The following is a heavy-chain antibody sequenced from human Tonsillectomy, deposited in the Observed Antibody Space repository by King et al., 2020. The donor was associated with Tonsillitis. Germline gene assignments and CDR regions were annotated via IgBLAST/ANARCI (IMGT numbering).Heavy chain of an antibody. V-gene: IGHV5-51*01. CDR3: ARSITPATDCTVGSCYITPLNL. J-gene: IGHJ5*02. CDR1: GYSFPIYW. D-gene: IGHD2-15*01. CDR2: IYPGDSDT. Sequence: VQLVESGAEVKKPGESLKISCKGSGYSFPIYWIGWVRQMPGKGLEWMGIIYPGDSDTRYSPSFQGQVTISADKSISTAYLQWSSLKASDTAMYYCARSITPATDCTVGSCYITPLNLWGQGTLVTVSS.